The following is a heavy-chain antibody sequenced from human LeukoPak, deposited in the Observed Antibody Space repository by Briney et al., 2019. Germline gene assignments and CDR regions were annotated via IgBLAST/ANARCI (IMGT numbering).Heavy chain of an antibody. J-gene: IGHJ4*02. CDR1: GGTFSSYA. V-gene: IGHV1-69*13. D-gene: IGHD3-22*01. Sequence: ASVTVSFTASGGTFSSYAISWVRQAPGQGLEWMGGIIPIFGTANYAQKFQGRVTITADESTSTAYMELSSLRSEDTAVYYCAYDSSGYYTGYFDYWGQGTLVTVSS. CDR3: AYDSSGYYTGYFDY. CDR2: IIPIFGTA.